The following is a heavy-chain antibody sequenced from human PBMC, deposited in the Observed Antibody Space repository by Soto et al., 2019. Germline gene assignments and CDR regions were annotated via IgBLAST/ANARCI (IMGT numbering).Heavy chain of an antibody. D-gene: IGHD3-3*01. J-gene: IGHJ4*02. CDR3: SVSIFGVVHY. CDR1: GFSLRSQW. CDR2: TSPDGST. V-gene: IGHV3-74*01. Sequence: LRLSCAASGFSLRSQWMHWIRQAPGKGLEWVSRTSPDGSTIYADSVKGRFTISRDNAKNTVYLQMNSLRAEDTAMYYCSVSIFGVVHYWGQGTLVTVSS.